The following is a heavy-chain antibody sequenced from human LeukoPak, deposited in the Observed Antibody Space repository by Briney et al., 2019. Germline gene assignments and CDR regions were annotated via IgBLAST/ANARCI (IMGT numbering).Heavy chain of an antibody. CDR3: AKDSSTYYYDSSGAHY. V-gene: IGHV3-23*01. J-gene: IGHJ4*02. Sequence: GSLRLSCAASGFTFSSYAMSWVRQAPGKGLEWVSAISGSGGSTYYADSVKGRFTISRDNSKNTLYLQMNSLRAEDTAVYYCAKDSSTYYYDSSGAHYWGQGTLVTVSS. D-gene: IGHD3-22*01. CDR1: GFTFSSYA. CDR2: ISGSGGST.